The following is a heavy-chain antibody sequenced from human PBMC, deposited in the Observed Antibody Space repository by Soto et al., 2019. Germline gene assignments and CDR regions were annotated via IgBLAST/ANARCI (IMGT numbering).Heavy chain of an antibody. J-gene: IGHJ5*02. D-gene: IGHD6-19*01. CDR3: ARERRYSSGWHNWVDP. Sequence: QVQLQESGPGLVKPSQTLSLTCTVSGGSISSGGYYWSWIRQHPGKGLEWIGYIYYSGSTSYNPSLKSRVTIPVDTSKNQFSLKLSSVTAADTAVYYCARERRYSSGWHNWVDPWGQGTLVTVSS. CDR2: IYYSGST. CDR1: GGSISSGGYY. V-gene: IGHV4-31*03.